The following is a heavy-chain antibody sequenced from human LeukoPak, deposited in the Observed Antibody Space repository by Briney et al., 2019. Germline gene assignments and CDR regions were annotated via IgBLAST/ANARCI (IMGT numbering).Heavy chain of an antibody. CDR1: GGSISSGGYF. J-gene: IGHJ4*02. CDR3: ARSSTTVITNYFDY. D-gene: IGHD4-11*01. CDR2: ISYSGRT. V-gene: IGHV4-31*03. Sequence: SETLSLTCTVSGGSISSGGYFWSWIRQHPGKGPEWIGYISYSGRTYYNPSLKSRVTISVDTSKNQFSLKLSSVTAADTAEYYCARSSTTVITNYFDYWGQGTLVTVSS.